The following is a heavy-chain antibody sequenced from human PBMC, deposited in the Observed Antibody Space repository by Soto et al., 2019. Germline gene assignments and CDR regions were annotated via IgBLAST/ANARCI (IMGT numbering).Heavy chain of an antibody. CDR1: GFTFSSYS. Sequence: GGSLRLSCAASGFTFSSYSMNWVRQAPGKGLEWVSYISSSSSTIYYADSVKGRFTISRDNAKNSLYLQMNSLRDEDTAVYYCARETLNDSSGYYPYFDYWGQGTLVTVS. CDR2: ISSSSSTI. CDR3: ARETLNDSSGYYPYFDY. D-gene: IGHD3-22*01. J-gene: IGHJ4*02. V-gene: IGHV3-48*02.